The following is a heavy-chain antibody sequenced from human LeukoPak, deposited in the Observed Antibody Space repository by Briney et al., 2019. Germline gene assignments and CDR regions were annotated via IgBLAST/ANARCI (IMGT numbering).Heavy chain of an antibody. Sequence: ASVKVSCKASGFKFTSYDINWVRQASGQGLEWMGWMNPNNGNTGYAQKFQGRVTMTRDTSTSTACMELRDLRSEDTAVYYCVRDGEGVAISVNYWFDPWGQGTLVTVSS. CDR2: MNPNNGNT. V-gene: IGHV1-8*01. CDR3: VRDGEGVAISVNYWFDP. CDR1: GFKFTSYD. D-gene: IGHD3-10*01. J-gene: IGHJ5*02.